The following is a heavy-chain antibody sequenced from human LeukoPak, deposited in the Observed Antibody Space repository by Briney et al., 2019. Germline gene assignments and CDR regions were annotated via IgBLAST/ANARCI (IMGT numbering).Heavy chain of an antibody. Sequence: PGGSLRLSCAVSGFSFSDFFMDWVRQAPGKGLEWVSSISSSSSFIYYADSVKGRFTISRDNAKNSLYLQINSLRAEDTAVYYCARDGGGMVGALYYFDSWGQGTLVTVSS. J-gene: IGHJ4*02. V-gene: IGHV3-21*01. CDR3: ARDGGGMVGALYYFDS. CDR2: ISSSSSFI. CDR1: GFSFSDFF. D-gene: IGHD1-26*01.